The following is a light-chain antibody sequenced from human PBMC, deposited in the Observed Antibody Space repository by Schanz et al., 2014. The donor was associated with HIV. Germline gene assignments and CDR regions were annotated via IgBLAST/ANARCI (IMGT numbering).Light chain of an antibody. Sequence: AIRITQSPSSLSASTGDRVTITCRASQDITSYLAWYQQKPGKAPKLLIYAASTLVSGVPSRFNGSGSGTDFTLTINGLQPEDFATYYCQQGDTFPTFGKGTKLEI. CDR2: AAS. V-gene: IGKV1-8*01. J-gene: IGKJ2*01. CDR1: QDITSY. CDR3: QQGDTFPT.